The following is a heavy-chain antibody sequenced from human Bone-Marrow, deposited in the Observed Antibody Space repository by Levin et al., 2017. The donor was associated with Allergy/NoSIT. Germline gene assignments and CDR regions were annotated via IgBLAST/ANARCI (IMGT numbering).Heavy chain of an antibody. Sequence: GGSLRLSCAASGFTFNTYAMTWVRQAPGKGLEWVSGISGSGGRIEYADSVKGRFTISRDNSRNTLYLQMNSLRAEDTAIYYCAQGVAGSHYFYGMDVWGQGNLVTVSS. V-gene: IGHV3-23*01. CDR3: AQGVAGSHYFYGMDV. CDR1: GFTFNTYA. D-gene: IGHD3-10*01. J-gene: IGHJ6*01. CDR2: ISGSGGRI.